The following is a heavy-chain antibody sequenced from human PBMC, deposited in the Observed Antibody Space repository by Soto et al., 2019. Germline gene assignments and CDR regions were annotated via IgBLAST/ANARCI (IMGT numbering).Heavy chain of an antibody. V-gene: IGHV2-70*11. J-gene: IGHJ6*02. CDR3: SRTPGGYDILTGYYYYYGMDV. CDR2: IDWDDDK. D-gene: IGHD3-9*01. Sequence: PTLVNPTQTLTLTCTFSGFSLSTSGMCVSWIRQPPGKALEWLARIDWDDDKYYRTSLKTRLTISKDTSKNQVVLTMTNMDPVDTATYYCSRTPGGYDILTGYYYYYGMDVWGQGTTVTVSS. CDR1: GFSLSTSGMC.